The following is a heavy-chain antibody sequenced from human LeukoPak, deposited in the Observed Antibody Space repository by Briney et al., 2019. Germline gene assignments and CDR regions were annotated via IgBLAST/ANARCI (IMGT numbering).Heavy chain of an antibody. D-gene: IGHD3-22*01. CDR1: GGPFSGYY. J-gene: IGHJ4*02. Sequence: SQTLSLTCAVYGGPFSGYYWSWIRQPPGKGLEWIGEINHSGSTNYNPSPKSRVTISLDTSKNQFSLKLSSVTAADTAVYYCARFYYDSSGYYYVAYWGQGTLVTVSS. CDR3: ARFYYDSSGYYYVAY. CDR2: INHSGST. V-gene: IGHV4-34*01.